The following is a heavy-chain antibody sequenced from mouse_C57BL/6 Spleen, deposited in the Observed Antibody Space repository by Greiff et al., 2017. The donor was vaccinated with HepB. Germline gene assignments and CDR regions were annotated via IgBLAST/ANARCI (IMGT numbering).Heavy chain of an antibody. J-gene: IGHJ4*01. CDR1: GYTFTDHT. CDR3: ARHYYGSSYRYYAMDY. Sequence: QVQLQQSDAELVKPGASVKISCKVSGYTFTDHTIHWMKQRPEQGLEWIGYIYPRDGSTKYNEKFKGKATLTADKSSSTAYMQLNSLTSEDSAVYFCARHYYGSSYRYYAMDYWGQGTSVTVSS. V-gene: IGHV1-78*01. CDR2: IYPRDGST. D-gene: IGHD1-1*01.